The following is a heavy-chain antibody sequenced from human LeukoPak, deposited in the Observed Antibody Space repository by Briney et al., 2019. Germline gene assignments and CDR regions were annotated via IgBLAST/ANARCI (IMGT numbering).Heavy chain of an antibody. CDR3: ARDRGYFDSSGYYSGPFDY. V-gene: IGHV3-21*01. Sequence: GGSLRLSCAASGFTFSSYSMNWVRQAPGKGLEWVSSISSSSSYTYYADSVKGRFTISRDNSKNTLYLQMRSLRAEDTAVYYCARDRGYFDSSGYYSGPFDYWGQGTLVTVSS. CDR1: GFTFSSYS. D-gene: IGHD3-22*01. CDR2: ISSSSSYT. J-gene: IGHJ4*02.